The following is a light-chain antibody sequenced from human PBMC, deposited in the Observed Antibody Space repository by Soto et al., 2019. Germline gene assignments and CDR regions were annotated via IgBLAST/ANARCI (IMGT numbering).Light chain of an antibody. CDR2: GNT. J-gene: IGLJ1*01. Sequence: QPVLTQPPSVSGAPGQRVTISCTGSSSNIGAGYGVHWYQQLPGTAPKLLIYGNTNRPSGVPDRFSGSKSGTSASLAITGLQAEDEADYYCQSYDSSLRAYVFGTGTKVTVL. V-gene: IGLV1-40*01. CDR3: QSYDSSLRAYV. CDR1: SSNIGAGYG.